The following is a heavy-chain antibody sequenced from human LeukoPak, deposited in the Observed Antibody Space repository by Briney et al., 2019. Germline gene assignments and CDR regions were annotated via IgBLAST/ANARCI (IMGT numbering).Heavy chain of an antibody. CDR1: GGSFSGYY. V-gene: IGHV4-34*01. CDR3: ARGPPRVDIVSNARFDY. Sequence: PSETLSLTCAVYGGSFSGYYWSWIRQPPGKGLEWIGEINHSGSTNYNPSLKSRVTISVDTSKNQFSLKLSSVTAADTAVYYCARGPPRVDIVSNARFDYWGQGTLVTVSS. CDR2: INHSGST. J-gene: IGHJ5*01. D-gene: IGHD5/OR15-5a*01.